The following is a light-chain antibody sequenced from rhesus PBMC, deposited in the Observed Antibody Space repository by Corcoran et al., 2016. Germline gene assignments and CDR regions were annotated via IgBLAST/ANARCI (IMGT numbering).Light chain of an antibody. CDR2: QTS. Sequence: DIQMTQSPSSLSASVGDRVTITCRASENVHSYLHWYQRKPGKAPNLLIYQTSTLRSGVPPRFSGSGSGTDFTLTISHLQPEDFATYFCQHSYGTPFTFGPGTKLDLK. CDR1: ENVHSY. CDR3: QHSYGTPFT. V-gene: IGKV1-74*01. J-gene: IGKJ3*01.